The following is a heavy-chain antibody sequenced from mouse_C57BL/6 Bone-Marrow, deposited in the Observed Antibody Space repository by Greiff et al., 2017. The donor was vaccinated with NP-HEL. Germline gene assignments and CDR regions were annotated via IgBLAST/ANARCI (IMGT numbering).Heavy chain of an antibody. V-gene: IGHV1-59*01. Sequence: QVQLQQPGAELVRPGTSVKLSCKASGYTFTSYWMHWVKQRPGQGLEWIGVIDPSDSYTTYNQQFKGKATLTVDTSSSTAYMQLSSLTSEDSAVYYCARSGGYYYGSRAGYWGQGTTLTVSS. CDR2: IDPSDSYT. CDR1: GYTFTSYW. D-gene: IGHD1-1*01. CDR3: ARSGGYYYGSRAGY. J-gene: IGHJ2*01.